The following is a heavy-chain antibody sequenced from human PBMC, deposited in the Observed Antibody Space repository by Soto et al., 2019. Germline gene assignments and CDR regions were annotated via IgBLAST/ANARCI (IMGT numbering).Heavy chain of an antibody. CDR2: ISGSGGST. Sequence: GGSLRLSCAASGFTFSSYAMSWVRQAPGKGLEWVSAISGSGGSTYYADSVKGRFTISRDNSKNTLYLQMNSLRAEDTAVYYCAKGPLTIFGVVSDYYYGLDVWGQGTTVTVSS. CDR3: AKGPLTIFGVVSDYYYGLDV. J-gene: IGHJ6*02. CDR1: GFTFSSYA. V-gene: IGHV3-23*01. D-gene: IGHD3-3*01.